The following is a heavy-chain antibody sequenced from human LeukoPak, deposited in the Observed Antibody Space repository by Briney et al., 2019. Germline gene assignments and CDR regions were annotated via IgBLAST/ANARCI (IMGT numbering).Heavy chain of an antibody. CDR3: ARDKTRTYHYDSSGYASGDAFDI. V-gene: IGHV3-7*01. Sequence: GGSLRLSCAASGFTFSSYWMSWVRQAPGKGLEWVANIKQDGSEKYYVDSVKGRFTISRDNAKNSLYLQMNSLRAEDTAVYYCARDKTRTYHYDSSGYASGDAFDIWGQGTMVTVSS. CDR1: GFTFSSYW. D-gene: IGHD3-22*01. J-gene: IGHJ3*02. CDR2: IKQDGSEK.